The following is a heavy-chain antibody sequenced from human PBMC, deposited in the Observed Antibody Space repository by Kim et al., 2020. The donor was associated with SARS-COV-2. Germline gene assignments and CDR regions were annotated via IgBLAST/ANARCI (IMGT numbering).Heavy chain of an antibody. CDR1: GFTFSSYW. CDR3: ARYALHCSGGSCYSLDY. CDR2: IKQDGSEK. Sequence: GGSLRLSCAASGFTFSSYWMSWVRQAPGKGLEWVANIKQDGSEKYYVDSVKGRFTISRDNAKNSLYLQMNSLRAEDTAVYYCARYALHCSGGSCYSLDYWGQGTLVTVSS. V-gene: IGHV3-7*01. J-gene: IGHJ4*02. D-gene: IGHD2-15*01.